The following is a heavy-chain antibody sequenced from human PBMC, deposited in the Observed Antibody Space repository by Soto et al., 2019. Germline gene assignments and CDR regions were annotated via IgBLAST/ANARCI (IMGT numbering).Heavy chain of an antibody. D-gene: IGHD6-19*01. CDR1: GFTFSRYG. CDR3: AKDQGLSGWYPYFDY. J-gene: IGHJ4*02. CDR2: ISYDGSNK. V-gene: IGHV3-30*18. Sequence: GGSLRLSCAASGFTFSRYGMHWGRQAPGKGLEWVAVISYDGSNKYYAGSVKGRFTISRDNSKNTLYLQMNSLRAEDTAVYYCAKDQGLSGWYPYFDYWGQGTLVTVSS.